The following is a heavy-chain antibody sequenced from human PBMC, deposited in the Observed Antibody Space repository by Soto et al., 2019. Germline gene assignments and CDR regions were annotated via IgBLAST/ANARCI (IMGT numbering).Heavy chain of an antibody. CDR2: IKQDGSEK. Sequence: PGGPLRLSWAASGFTFSSYWMSWVRQAPGKGLEWVANIKQDGSEKYYVDSVKGRFTISRDNAKNSLYLQMNSLRAEDTAVYYCARVLNYYDSSGYYGIDYWGQGTLVTVSS. J-gene: IGHJ4*02. D-gene: IGHD3-22*01. V-gene: IGHV3-7*01. CDR1: GFTFSSYW. CDR3: ARVLNYYDSSGYYGIDY.